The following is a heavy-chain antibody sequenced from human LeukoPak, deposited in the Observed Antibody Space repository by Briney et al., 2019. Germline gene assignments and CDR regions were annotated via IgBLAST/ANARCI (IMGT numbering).Heavy chain of an antibody. CDR2: IYYSGST. V-gene: IGHV4-30-4*01. J-gene: IGHJ5*02. Sequence: SETLSLTCTVSGGSISSGDYYWSWIRQPPGKGLEWIGYIYYSGSTYYNPSLKSRVTISVDRSKNQFSLKLSSVTAADTAVYYCARDSDLTFDPWGQGTLVTVSS. CDR1: GGSISSGDYY. CDR3: ARDSDLTFDP.